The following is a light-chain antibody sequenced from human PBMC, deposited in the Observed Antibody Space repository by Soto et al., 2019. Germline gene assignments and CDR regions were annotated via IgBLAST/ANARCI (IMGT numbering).Light chain of an antibody. V-gene: IGKV3-20*01. Sequence: EIVLTQSPGTLSLSPGERATLSCRASQSVSSSYLAWYQQKPGKAPRRLIYGASSTATGIPDRFSGSGSGSDFTKTISRAALKDSAVYSCQQYGSSPPYTFGQGTKLYIK. CDR3: QQYGSSPPYT. J-gene: IGKJ2*01. CDR1: QSVSSSY. CDR2: GAS.